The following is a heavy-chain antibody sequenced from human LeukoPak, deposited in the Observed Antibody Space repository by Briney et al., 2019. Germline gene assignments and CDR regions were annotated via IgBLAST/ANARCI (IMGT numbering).Heavy chain of an antibody. J-gene: IGHJ4*02. V-gene: IGHV3-48*01. CDR1: GFAFSSYS. CDR2: ITSSSSAI. CDR3: ARKSGSSGYPFDY. Sequence: GGSLRLSCAASGFAFSSYSMNWVRQAPGKGLEWVSYITSSSSAIYYAGSVKGRFTISRDNAKNSLYLQMNSLRAEDTAVYYCARKSGSSGYPFDYWGQGTVVTVSS. D-gene: IGHD3-22*01.